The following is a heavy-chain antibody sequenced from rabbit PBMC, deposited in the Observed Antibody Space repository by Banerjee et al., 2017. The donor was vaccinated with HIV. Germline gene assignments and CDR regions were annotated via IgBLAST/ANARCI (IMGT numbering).Heavy chain of an antibody. CDR1: GFTLNTYW. CDR2: IDTGSSGST. CDR3: ARDYHFKL. Sequence: QERLVESGGGLVQPEGSLTLTCTASGFTLNTYWMSWVRQAPGKGLEWIGCIDTGSSGSTWYASWAKGRFTISKTSSTTVTLQMTSLTAADTATYFCARDYHFKLWGPGTLVTVS. J-gene: IGHJ4*01. V-gene: IGHV1S45*01.